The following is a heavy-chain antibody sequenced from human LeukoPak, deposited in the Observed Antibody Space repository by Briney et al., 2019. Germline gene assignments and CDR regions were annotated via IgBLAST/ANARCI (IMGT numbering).Heavy chain of an antibody. CDR3: ARGPYSSSWYSDAFDI. Sequence: GGSLRLSCAASGFTISYNYMSWVRQAPGKGLEWVSVTYPGGSTDYADSVKGRFTISRDNSKNTLYLQMNSLRAEDTAVYYCARGPYSSSWYSDAFDIWGQGTMVTASS. D-gene: IGHD6-13*01. V-gene: IGHV3-53*01. CDR2: TYPGGST. CDR1: GFTISYNY. J-gene: IGHJ3*02.